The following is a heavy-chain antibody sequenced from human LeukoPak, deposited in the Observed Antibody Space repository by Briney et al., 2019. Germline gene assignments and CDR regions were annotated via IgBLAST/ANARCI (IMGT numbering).Heavy chain of an antibody. J-gene: IGHJ4*02. CDR3: ARDPSNTSGRYAYFDY. CDR1: GFTFNRYG. CDR2: ISAYNGDT. Sequence: ASAKVSCRASGFTFNRYGISWVRQAPGQGLEWMGWISAYNGDTIYAQNFQGRVTMTTDRSTSTAYMELRSLISDDTAVYYCARDPSNTSGRYAYFDYWGQGTLVTVSS. D-gene: IGHD6-19*01. V-gene: IGHV1-18*01.